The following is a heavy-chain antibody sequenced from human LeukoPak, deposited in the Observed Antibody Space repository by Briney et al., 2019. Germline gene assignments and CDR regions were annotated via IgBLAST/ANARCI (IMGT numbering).Heavy chain of an antibody. CDR3: ARGKRRGYSYYYYGMDV. V-gene: IGHV4-38-2*01. CDR1: GYSISSGHY. D-gene: IGHD5-18*01. Sequence: SETLSLTCGVSGYSISSGHYWGWIRQPPGKELEWIGSIYHSGTTYYNPSLKSRVTISVDTSKNQFSLKLSSVTAADTAVYYCARGKRRGYSYYYYGMDVWGQGTTVTVSS. J-gene: IGHJ6*02. CDR2: IYHSGTT.